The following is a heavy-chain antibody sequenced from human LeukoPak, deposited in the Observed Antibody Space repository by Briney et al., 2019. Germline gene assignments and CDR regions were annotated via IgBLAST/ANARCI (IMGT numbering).Heavy chain of an antibody. Sequence: GGSLRLSCAASGFTFSSYGMHWVRQAPGKGLEWVAFIRYDGSNKYYADSVKGRFTISRDNAKNSLYLQMNSLRAEDTAVYYCARIRRGYSSSWFDYWGQGTLVTVSS. CDR3: ARIRRGYSSSWFDY. D-gene: IGHD6-13*01. V-gene: IGHV3-30*02. CDR2: IRYDGSNK. CDR1: GFTFSSYG. J-gene: IGHJ5*01.